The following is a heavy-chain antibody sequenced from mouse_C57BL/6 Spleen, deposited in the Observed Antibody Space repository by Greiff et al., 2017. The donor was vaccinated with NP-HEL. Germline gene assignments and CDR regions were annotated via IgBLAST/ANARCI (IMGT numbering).Heavy chain of an antibody. Sequence: EVQRVESGGGLVKPGGSLKLSCAASGFTFSSYTMSWVRQTPEKRLEWVATISGGGGNTYYPDSVKGRFTISRDNAKNTLYLQMSSLRSEDTALYYCARQGWVYGSSYRYFDVWGTGTTVTVSS. CDR3: ARQGWVYGSSYRYFDV. V-gene: IGHV5-9*01. J-gene: IGHJ1*03. CDR1: GFTFSSYT. D-gene: IGHD1-1*01. CDR2: ISGGGGNT.